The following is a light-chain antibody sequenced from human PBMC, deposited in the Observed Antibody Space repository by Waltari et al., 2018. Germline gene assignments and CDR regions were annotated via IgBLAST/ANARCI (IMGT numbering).Light chain of an antibody. J-gene: IGLJ3*02. Sequence: QSALTQPAPVSGSPGQAITVSCTGISSDVGVHNFVSWYQHHPGQAPKVVIYVVSYRPSGVSDRFSGSKSGNTASLTISGLQAEDEADYYCSSYTSNNAVFGGGTKLTVL. CDR1: SSDVGVHNF. V-gene: IGLV2-14*03. CDR2: VVS. CDR3: SSYTSNNAV.